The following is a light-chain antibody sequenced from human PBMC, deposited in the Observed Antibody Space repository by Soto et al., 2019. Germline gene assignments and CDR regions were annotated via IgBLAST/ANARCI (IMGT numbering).Light chain of an antibody. J-gene: IGLJ1*01. CDR3: SSYTTSIPYV. V-gene: IGLV2-14*03. CDR2: DVS. CDR1: SSDVGGYNY. Sequence: QSVLTQPASVSGSLGQSITISCTGTSSDVGGYNYVSWYQQHPGKAPKLMIYDVSNRPSGVSNRFSGSKSGNTASLTISGLQAEDEADYYCSSYTTSIPYVFGTGTKLTVL.